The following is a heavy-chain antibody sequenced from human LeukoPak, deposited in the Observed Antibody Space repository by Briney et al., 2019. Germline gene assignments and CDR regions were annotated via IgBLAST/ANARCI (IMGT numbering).Heavy chain of an antibody. D-gene: IGHD6-19*01. CDR2: IHEIGRT. CDR1: GGSVSSGNW. V-gene: IGHV4-4*02. Sequence: PSETLSLTCAVSGGSVSSGNWWSWVRQPPGKGLEWLGEIHEIGRTNYHPSLKSRVTISVDASKNQFSLKLSSVTAADTAVYYCARAGRIPVTGTIGGFDYWGQGTLVTVSS. CDR3: ARAGRIPVTGTIGGFDY. J-gene: IGHJ4*02.